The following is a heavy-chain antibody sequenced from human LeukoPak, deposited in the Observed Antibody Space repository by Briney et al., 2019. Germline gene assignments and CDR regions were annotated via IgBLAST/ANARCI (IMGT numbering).Heavy chain of an antibody. CDR3: AKDVRAAGPNDTFDY. J-gene: IGHJ4*02. V-gene: IGHV3-23*01. Sequence: PGGSLRLSCAASGFTFSSYAMSWVRQAPGKGLEWVSAISGSGGSTYYADSVKGRLTISRDNSKNTLYLQMNSLRAEDTAVYYCAKDVRAAGPNDTFDYWGQGTLVTVSS. CDR2: ISGSGGST. D-gene: IGHD6-13*01. CDR1: GFTFSSYA.